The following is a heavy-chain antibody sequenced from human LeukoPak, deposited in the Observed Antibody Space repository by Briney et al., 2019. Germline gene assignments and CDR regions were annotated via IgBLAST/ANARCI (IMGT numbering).Heavy chain of an antibody. CDR2: IYYSGST. CDR3: ARAITMVRGVIIGWFDP. V-gene: IGHV4-31*03. Sequence: SETLSLTCTVSGGSISSGGYYWSWIRQHPGTGLEWIGYIYYSGSTYYNPSLKSRVTISVDTSKNQFSLKLSSVTAADPAVYYCARAITMVRGVIIGWFDPWGQGTLVTVSS. CDR1: GGSISSGGYY. D-gene: IGHD3-10*01. J-gene: IGHJ5*02.